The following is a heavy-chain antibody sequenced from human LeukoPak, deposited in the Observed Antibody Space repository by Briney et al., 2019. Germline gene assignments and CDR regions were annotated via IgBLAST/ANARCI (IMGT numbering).Heavy chain of an antibody. CDR3: AKSGAPQYYFDY. J-gene: IGHJ4*02. D-gene: IGHD3-10*01. V-gene: IGHV3-30*18. CDR1: GFTFSSYG. CDR2: ISYDGSNK. Sequence: PGGSLRLSCAASGFTFSSYGMHWVRQAPGKGLEWVAVISYDGSNKYYADSVKGRFTISRDNSKNTLYLQMNSLRAADTAVYYCAKSGAPQYYFDYWGQGTPVTVSS.